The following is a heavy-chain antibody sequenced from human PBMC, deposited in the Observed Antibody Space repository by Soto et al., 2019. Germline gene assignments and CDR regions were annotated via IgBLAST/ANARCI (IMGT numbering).Heavy chain of an antibody. CDR3: TTASRYSSGWYYFDY. CDR2: IKSKTDGGTT. Sequence: GGSLRLSCAASGFTFSNAWMSWVRQAPGKGLEWVGRIKSKTDGGTTDYAAPVKGRFTISRDDSKNTLYLQMNSLKTEDTAVYYCTTASRYSSGWYYFDYWGQGTLVTVSS. J-gene: IGHJ4*02. CDR1: GFTFSNAW. D-gene: IGHD6-19*01. V-gene: IGHV3-15*01.